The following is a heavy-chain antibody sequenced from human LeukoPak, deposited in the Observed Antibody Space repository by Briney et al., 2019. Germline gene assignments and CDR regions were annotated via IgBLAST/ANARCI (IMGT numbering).Heavy chain of an antibody. J-gene: IGHJ4*02. Sequence: SETLSLTCAVYGGSFSGYYWSWIRQPPGKGLEWIGEISYSGGTYDNPSLKGRVTISVDTSKNQFSLKLSSATAADTAVYYCARSEINDYSRYWGQGILVIVSS. CDR3: ARSEINDYSRY. CDR1: GGSFSGYY. V-gene: IGHV4-34*01. CDR2: ISYSGGT. D-gene: IGHD4-11*01.